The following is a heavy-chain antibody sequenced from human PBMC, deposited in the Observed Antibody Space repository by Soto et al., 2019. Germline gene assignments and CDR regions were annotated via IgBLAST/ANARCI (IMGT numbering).Heavy chain of an antibody. V-gene: IGHV5-51*01. Sequence: PGESLKISCKGSGYSFTSYWIGWVRQMPGKGLEWMGIIYPGDSDTRYSPSFQGQVTISADKSISTAYLQWSSLKASDTAMYYCARTSAAGKYYYGMDVWGQRTTVTGSS. J-gene: IGHJ6*02. CDR2: IYPGDSDT. D-gene: IGHD6-13*01. CDR1: GYSFTSYW. CDR3: ARTSAAGKYYYGMDV.